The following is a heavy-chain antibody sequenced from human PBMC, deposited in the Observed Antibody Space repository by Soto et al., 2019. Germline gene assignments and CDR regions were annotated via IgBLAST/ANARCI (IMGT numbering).Heavy chain of an antibody. V-gene: IGHV1-69*08. CDR3: ARDSPLHCSGGSCYSGSYWFDP. D-gene: IGHD2-15*01. CDR1: GGTFSSYT. J-gene: IGHJ5*02. CDR2: IIPILGIA. Sequence: QVQLVQSGAEVKKPGSSVKVSCTASGGTFSSYTISWVRQAPGQGLEWMGRIIPILGIANYAQKFQGRVTITADKSTSTAYMELSSLRSEDTAVYYCARDSPLHCSGGSCYSGSYWFDPWGQGTLVTVSS.